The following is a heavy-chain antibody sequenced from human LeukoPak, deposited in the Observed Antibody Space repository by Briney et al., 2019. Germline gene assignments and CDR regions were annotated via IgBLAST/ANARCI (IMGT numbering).Heavy chain of an antibody. J-gene: IGHJ4*02. CDR3: ARGGCSGNCYSAPFDY. D-gene: IGHD1-26*01. CDR2: INAGSGGI. Sequence: ASVKVSCKASGYTFTYYEMHWVRQAPGHGLEWMGIINAGSGGIKNAQKFQGRVTMTRDTSSSTLYMELSSLRFEDTAVYYCARGGCSGNCYSAPFDYWGQGSLVTVSS. V-gene: IGHV1-46*01. CDR1: GYTFTYYE.